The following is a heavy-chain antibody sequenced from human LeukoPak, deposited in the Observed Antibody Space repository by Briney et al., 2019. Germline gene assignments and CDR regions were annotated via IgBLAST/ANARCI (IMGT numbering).Heavy chain of an antibody. Sequence: GGSLRLSCAASGFTFSNAWMSWVRQAPGKGLEWVGRIKTITEGWTLDYAAPVKGRFTISRDDSKHTLYLQMNSLKTEDTAVYFCTTDANSGWTGYWGQGTLVTVSS. CDR2: IKTITEGWTL. CDR1: GFTFSNAW. V-gene: IGHV3-15*01. D-gene: IGHD6-19*01. CDR3: TTDANSGWTGY. J-gene: IGHJ4*02.